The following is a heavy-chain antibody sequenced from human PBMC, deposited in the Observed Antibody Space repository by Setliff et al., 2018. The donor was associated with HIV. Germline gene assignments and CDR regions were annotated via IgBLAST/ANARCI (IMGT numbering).Heavy chain of an antibody. J-gene: IGHJ6*03. CDR3: ARAMGANWSYYYYMDV. V-gene: IGHV4-59*02. D-gene: IGHD1-26*01. CDR2: LYYSGST. Sequence: SETLSLTCTVSGGSVSSYHWTWIRQPPGKGLEWIGYLYYSGSTYYNPSLKSRVTISIDTSKKQLSLKLNSVTAANTAVYYCARAMGANWSYYYYMDVWGKGTTVTVSS. CDR1: GGSVSSYH.